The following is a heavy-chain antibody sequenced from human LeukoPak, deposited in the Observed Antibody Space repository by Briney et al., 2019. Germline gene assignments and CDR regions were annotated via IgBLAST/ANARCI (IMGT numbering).Heavy chain of an antibody. CDR3: ARLPFISARLGDF. J-gene: IGHJ4*02. V-gene: IGHV4-39*01. Sequence: TTSESLSLTCIVAGDSINSYFSWVWFRQPPGKGLEWIGTIHSGGSTYSIPSLRNRVSISIDTSKNQFSLKLSSMTAADTAVYYCARLPFISARLGDFWGRGTLVTVSS. CDR2: IHSGGST. D-gene: IGHD6-6*01. CDR1: GDSINSYFS.